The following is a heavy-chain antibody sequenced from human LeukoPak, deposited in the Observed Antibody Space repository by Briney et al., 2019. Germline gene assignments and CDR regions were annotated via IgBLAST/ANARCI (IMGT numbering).Heavy chain of an antibody. J-gene: IGHJ4*02. V-gene: IGHV1-2*06. D-gene: IGHD3-22*01. Sequence: ASVKVSCKASGYTFTGYYMHWVRQAPGQGLEWMGRINPNSGGTNYAQKFQGRVTMTRGTSISTAYMELSRLRSDDTAVYYCARGSPLKRTGYYDSSGYYYGHIDYWGQGTLVTVSS. CDR3: ARGSPLKRTGYYDSSGYYYGHIDY. CDR1: GYTFTGYY. CDR2: INPNSGGT.